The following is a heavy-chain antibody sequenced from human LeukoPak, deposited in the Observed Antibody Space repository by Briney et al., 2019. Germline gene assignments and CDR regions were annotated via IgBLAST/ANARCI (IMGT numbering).Heavy chain of an antibody. CDR3: AAGTPPNWGWDWYFDL. D-gene: IGHD7-27*01. CDR1: GFTFTSSA. J-gene: IGHJ2*01. V-gene: IGHV1-58*02. CDR2: VVVGSGNT. Sequence: ASVKVSCKASGFTFTSSAMQWVRQARGQRLEWIGWVVVGSGNTNYAQKFQERVTITRDMSTSTAYMELSSLRSEDTAVYYCAAGTPPNWGWDWYFDLWGRGTLVTVSS.